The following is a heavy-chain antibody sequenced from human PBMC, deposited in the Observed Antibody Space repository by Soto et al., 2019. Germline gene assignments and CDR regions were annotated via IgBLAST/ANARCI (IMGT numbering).Heavy chain of an antibody. CDR1: GGSIISGSYY. CDR2: IYYSGST. D-gene: IGHD3-9*01. J-gene: IGHJ6*02. V-gene: IGHV4-39*01. CDR3: ARTSGVRYFDWLFGDYGMDV. Sequence: ASETLSLTCTVPGGSIISGSYYWGWIRQPPGKGLEWIGSIYYSGSTYYNPSLKSRVTISVDTSKNQFSLKLSSVTAADTAVYYCARTSGVRYFDWLFGDYGMDVWGQGTTVT.